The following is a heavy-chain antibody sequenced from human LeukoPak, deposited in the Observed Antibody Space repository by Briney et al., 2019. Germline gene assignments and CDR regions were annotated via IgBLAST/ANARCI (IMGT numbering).Heavy chain of an antibody. CDR3: ARVTKYGGGGDCLDY. CDR2: ISSDGNTK. Sequence: GKSLRLSCAASGFTFSSYDIHWVRQAPGKGLEWVALISSDGNTKHYSDSVKGRFTISRDNSKNTLYLQMNSLRAEDASVYYCARVTKYGGGGDCLDYWGQGTLVTVSS. CDR1: GFTFSSYD. J-gene: IGHJ4*02. D-gene: IGHD2-21*02. V-gene: IGHV3-30-3*01.